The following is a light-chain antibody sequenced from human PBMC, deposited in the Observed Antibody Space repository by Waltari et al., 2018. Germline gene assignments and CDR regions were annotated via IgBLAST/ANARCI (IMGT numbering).Light chain of an antibody. CDR1: QNISNY. CDR3: QQYDNLPWT. CDR2: DAS. J-gene: IGKJ1*01. Sequence: DIQMTQSPSSLSASVGARVTITFQASQNISNYLNWYQQKPGKAPKLLIYDASNLETGVPSRFSGSGSGTDFTFTISSLQPEDIATYYCQQYDNLPWTFGQGTKVEIK. V-gene: IGKV1-33*01.